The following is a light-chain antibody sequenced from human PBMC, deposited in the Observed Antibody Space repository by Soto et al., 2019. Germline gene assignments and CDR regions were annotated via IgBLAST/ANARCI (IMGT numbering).Light chain of an antibody. CDR1: QSVSSSY. CDR2: GAS. V-gene: IGKV3-15*01. Sequence: EIVLTPSPGTLSLSPGERATLSCRASQSVSSSYLAWYQQTPGQAPRFLIYGASTRATAIPARFSGSGSGTDFTLTINSLQPEDFAVYYCQPYNNWPLTFGGGTKVDIK. CDR3: QPYNNWPLT. J-gene: IGKJ4*01.